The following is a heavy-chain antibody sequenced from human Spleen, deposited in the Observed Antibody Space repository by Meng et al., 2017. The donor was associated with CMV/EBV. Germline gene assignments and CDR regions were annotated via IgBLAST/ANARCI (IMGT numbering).Heavy chain of an antibody. CDR1: GGSFSGYY. V-gene: IGHV4-34*01. CDR2: INHSGST. D-gene: IGHD5-24*01. J-gene: IGHJ4*02. CDR3: ARRDGRCLDY. Sequence: QGRLQRWGEGLLKPSDTPSLPCAVYGGSFSGYYWSWSRQPPGKGLEWIGEINHSGSTNYNPSLKSRVTISVDTSKNQFSLKLSSVTAADTAVYYCARRDGRCLDYWGQGTLVTVSS.